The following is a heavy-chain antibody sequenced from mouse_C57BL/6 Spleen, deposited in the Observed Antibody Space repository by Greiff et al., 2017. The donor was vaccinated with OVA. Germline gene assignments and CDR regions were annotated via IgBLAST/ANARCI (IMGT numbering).Heavy chain of an antibody. V-gene: IGHV7-3*01. CDR1: GFTFTDYY. J-gene: IGHJ3*01. Sequence: EVHLVESGGGLVQPGGSLSLSCAASGFTFTDYYMSWVRQPPGKALEWLGFIRNKANGYTTEYSASVKGRFTISRDNSQSILYLQMNALRAEDSATYYCARNWDGAWFAYWGQGTLVTVSA. CDR2: IRNKANGYTT. D-gene: IGHD4-1*01. CDR3: ARNWDGAWFAY.